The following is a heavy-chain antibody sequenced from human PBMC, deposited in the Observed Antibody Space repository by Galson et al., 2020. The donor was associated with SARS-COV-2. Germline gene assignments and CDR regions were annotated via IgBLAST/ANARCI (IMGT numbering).Heavy chain of an antibody. CDR1: GFTFNNAW. J-gene: IGHJ4*02. CDR2: IKMKTDGGIT. D-gene: IGHD2-2*01. V-gene: IGHV3-15*01. Sequence: GESLKISCAVSGFTFNNAWMNWVRQAPGKGLEWVGRIKMKTDGGITDYAAPVKGRFTISRHDSKNTLYLQMNSLKSEDTALYYCTTTSAFGFDYWGQGTLVTVSS. CDR3: TTTSAFGFDY.